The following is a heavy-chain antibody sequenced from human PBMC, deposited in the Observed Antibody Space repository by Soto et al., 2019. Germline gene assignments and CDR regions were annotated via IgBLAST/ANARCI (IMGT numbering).Heavy chain of an antibody. Sequence: QMQLQESGPGLVKPSETLSLTCTVSGGSVSSGSYYWSWIRQPPGKGLACIGYIYYSGSTNYNPSHKSRVTLAVDTSKTPVSLKRSSVTAADTAVYYCARMRIAARQHPSYYYGMDVWGQGTTVTVSS. D-gene: IGHD6-6*01. J-gene: IGHJ6*02. CDR2: IYYSGST. CDR1: GGSVSSGSYY. CDR3: ARMRIAARQHPSYYYGMDV. V-gene: IGHV4-61*01.